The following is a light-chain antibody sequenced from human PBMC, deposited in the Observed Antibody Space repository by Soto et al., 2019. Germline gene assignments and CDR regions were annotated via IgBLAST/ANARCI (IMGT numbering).Light chain of an antibody. CDR1: QSVLYSSNNKNY. Sequence: DIVMTQSPDSLAVSLGERATINCKSSQSVLYSSNNKNYLAWYQQKPGQPPKLLIYWASTRESGVPDRFSGSGSWTDFTLTISSLQAEDVAVYYYQQYYSTPPPTFGQGTKLEIK. V-gene: IGKV4-1*01. CDR2: WAS. J-gene: IGKJ2*01. CDR3: QQYYSTPPPT.